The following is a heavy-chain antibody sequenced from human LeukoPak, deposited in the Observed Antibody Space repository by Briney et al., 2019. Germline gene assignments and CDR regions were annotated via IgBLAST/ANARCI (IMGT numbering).Heavy chain of an antibody. CDR1: GYTLTELS. CDR3: ATGPRLTFDI. D-gene: IGHD6-25*01. V-gene: IGHV1-24*01. CDR2: FDPEDGET. J-gene: IGHJ3*02. Sequence: ASVKVSCKVSGYTLTELSMHWVRQAPGRGLEWMGGFDPEDGETIYARKFQGRVTMTEDTSTDTAYMELSSLRSEDTAVYYCATGPRLTFDIWGQGTMVTVSS.